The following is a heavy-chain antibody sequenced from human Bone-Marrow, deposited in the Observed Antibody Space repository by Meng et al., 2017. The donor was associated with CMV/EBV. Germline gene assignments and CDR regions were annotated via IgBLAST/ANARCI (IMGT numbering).Heavy chain of an antibody. CDR2: ISYDGSNK. Sequence: LSLTCAASGFTFSSYAMHWVRQAPGKGLEWVAVISYDGSNKYYADSVKGRFTISRDNSKNTLYLQMNSLRAEDTAVYYCARGGRFGEINWGQGTLVTVSS. D-gene: IGHD3-10*01. J-gene: IGHJ4*02. V-gene: IGHV3-30-3*01. CDR3: ARGGRFGEIN. CDR1: GFTFSSYA.